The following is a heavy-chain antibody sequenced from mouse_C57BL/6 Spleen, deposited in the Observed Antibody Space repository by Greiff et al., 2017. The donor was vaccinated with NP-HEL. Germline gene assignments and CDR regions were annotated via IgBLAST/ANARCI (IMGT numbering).Heavy chain of an antibody. CDR2: IYPGSGST. J-gene: IGHJ4*01. Sequence: VKLQQPGAELVKPGASVKMSCKASGYTFTSYWITWVKQRPGQGLEWIGDIYPGSGSTNYNEKFKSKATLTVDTSSSTAYMQLSSLTSEDSAVYYCARVGGYYDAMDYWGQGTSVTVSS. V-gene: IGHV1-55*01. D-gene: IGHD2-2*01. CDR1: GYTFTSYW. CDR3: ARVGGYYDAMDY.